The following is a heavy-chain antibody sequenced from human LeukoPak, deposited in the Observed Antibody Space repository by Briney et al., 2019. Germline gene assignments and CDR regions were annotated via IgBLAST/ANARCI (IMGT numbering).Heavy chain of an antibody. Sequence: SGPTLVKPTQTLTLTCTFSGFSLSTSGVGVGWIRQPPGKALEWLALIYWDDDKRYSPSLKSRFTITKDSSKNQVVLTMTKMDPVDTATYYCARSIVGAIPFDYWGQGTLVTVSS. CDR3: ARSIVGAIPFDY. CDR2: IYWDDDK. D-gene: IGHD1-26*01. J-gene: IGHJ4*02. V-gene: IGHV2-5*02. CDR1: GFSLSTSGVG.